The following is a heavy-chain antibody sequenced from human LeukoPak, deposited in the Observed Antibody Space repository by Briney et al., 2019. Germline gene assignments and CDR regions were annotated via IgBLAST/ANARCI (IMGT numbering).Heavy chain of an antibody. CDR3: AQTVQGYSGYDSGVV. D-gene: IGHD5-12*01. V-gene: IGHV1-69*13. CDR1: GGTFSSYA. J-gene: IGHJ6*04. CDR2: IVPIFGTA. Sequence: ASVKVSCKASGGTFSSYAISWVRQAPGQGLEWMGRIVPIFGTANYAQKFQGRVTMTADESTSTAYMELSNLRSEDTAVYYCAQTVQGYSGYDSGVVWGKGTTVTVSS.